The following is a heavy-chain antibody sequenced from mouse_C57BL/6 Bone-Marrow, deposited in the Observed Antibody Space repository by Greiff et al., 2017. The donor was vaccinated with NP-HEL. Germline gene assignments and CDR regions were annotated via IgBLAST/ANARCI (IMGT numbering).Heavy chain of an antibody. CDR1: GYTFTSYG. CDR2: IYPRSGNT. Sequence: VMLVESGAELARPGASVKLSCKASGYTFTSYGISWVKQRTGQGLEWIGEIYPRSGNTYYNEKFKGKATLTADKSSSTAYMELRSLTSEDSAVYFCARTYYYGSSHWYFDVWGTGTTVTVSS. J-gene: IGHJ1*03. D-gene: IGHD1-1*01. CDR3: ARTYYYGSSHWYFDV. V-gene: IGHV1-81*01.